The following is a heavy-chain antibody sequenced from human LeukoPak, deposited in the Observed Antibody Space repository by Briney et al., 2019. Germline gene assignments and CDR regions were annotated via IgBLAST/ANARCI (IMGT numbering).Heavy chain of an antibody. V-gene: IGHV1-69*17. CDR1: GGTFSSYA. J-gene: IGHJ4*02. Sequence: ASVTVSCKASGGTFSSYAISWVRQAPGQGLEWMGRIIPIFGIANYAQKFQGRVTITADKSTSTAYMERSSLRSEDTAVYYCAREELYCSSTSCYSIRYYFDYWGQGTLVTVSS. CDR2: IIPIFGIA. CDR3: AREELYCSSTSCYSIRYYFDY. D-gene: IGHD2-2*01.